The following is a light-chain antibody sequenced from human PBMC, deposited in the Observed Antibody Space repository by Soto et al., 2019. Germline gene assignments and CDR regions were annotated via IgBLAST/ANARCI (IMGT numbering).Light chain of an antibody. J-gene: IGKJ1*01. CDR1: QKVSPW. V-gene: IGKV1-5*01. CDR2: DVS. CDR3: QQYESYSGT. Sequence: DIQMTQSPSALSASIADTVTITCRASQKVSPWLAWYQQKPGKAPKLLIYDVSSLIRGVPPRFTGSGTGPEFSLISSGLHPDDFATYYCQQYESYSGTLGPGTKVDIK.